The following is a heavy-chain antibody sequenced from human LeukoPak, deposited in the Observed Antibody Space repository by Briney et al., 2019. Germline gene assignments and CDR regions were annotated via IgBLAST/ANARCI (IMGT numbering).Heavy chain of an antibody. CDR3: AKDGSYWYFDL. CDR1: GFTFSGYG. CDR2: ISPGGGTT. J-gene: IGHJ2*01. Sequence: GGSLRLSCAASGFTFSGYGMHWVRQSPARGLEWVASISPGGGTTYYADYVKGRFTISRDNSKNSLFVQMNSLRAEDTAVYFCAKDGSYWYFDLWGRGALVTVSS. D-gene: IGHD3-10*01. V-gene: IGHV3-23*01.